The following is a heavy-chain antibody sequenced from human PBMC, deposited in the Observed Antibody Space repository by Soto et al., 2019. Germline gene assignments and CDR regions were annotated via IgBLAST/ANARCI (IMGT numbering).Heavy chain of an antibody. D-gene: IGHD3-16*01. CDR1: GFTISSYW. V-gene: IGHV3-74*01. J-gene: IGHJ6*02. CDR3: ARSRGSGGVEYNMDV. CDR2: IMSDGSGT. Sequence: EVQLVESGGGLVQPGGSLRLSCAASGFTISSYWMHWVRQGPGEGLVWVSRIMSDGSGTTYADSVKGRFTISRDNAKNTLYLQMNSLRAEDTAVYHCARSRGSGGVEYNMDVWGQGTTVTVSS.